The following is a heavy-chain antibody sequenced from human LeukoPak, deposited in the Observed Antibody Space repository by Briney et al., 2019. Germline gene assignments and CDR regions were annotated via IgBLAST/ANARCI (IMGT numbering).Heavy chain of an antibody. CDR1: GVTVSNNY. D-gene: IGHD4-11*01. V-gene: IGHV3-66*01. CDR2: LYSGGSI. CDR3: ARDRTPNWSAYSNPTFHY. J-gene: IGHJ4*02. Sequence: PGGSLRLSCAASGVTVSNNYMSWVCQAPGKGLEWVSVLYSGGSIYYADSVKGRFTISRDNSKNTLYLQMKSLRAEDTAVYYCARDRTPNWSAYSNPTFHYWGQGTLVTVSS.